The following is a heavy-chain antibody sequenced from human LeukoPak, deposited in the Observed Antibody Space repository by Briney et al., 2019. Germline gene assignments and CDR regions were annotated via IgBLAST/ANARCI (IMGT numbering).Heavy chain of an antibody. V-gene: IGHV1-46*01. CDR2: INPNAGTT. D-gene: IGHD3-9*01. CDR3: ARDLSGGKLRYFDWLPPDY. Sequence: ASVKVSCKASGYTFTSYYMHWVRQAPGQGLEWMGIINPNAGTTSYAQEFQGRVTVTRDTSTSTVYMELSSLRSEDTAVYYCARDLSGGKLRYFDWLPPDYWGQGTLVTVSS. CDR1: GYTFTSYY. J-gene: IGHJ4*02.